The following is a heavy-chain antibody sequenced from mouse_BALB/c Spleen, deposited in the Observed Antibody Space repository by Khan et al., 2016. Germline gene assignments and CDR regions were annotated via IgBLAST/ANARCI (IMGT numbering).Heavy chain of an antibody. CDR3: ARGGGNSDY. D-gene: IGHD2-1*01. V-gene: IGHV1-76*01. CDR2: IYPGSDNT. CDR1: GYTFTDYY. Sequence: QVQLQQSGAELARPGASVKLSCKASGYTFTDYYINWVKQRTGQGLEWIGEIYPGSDNTYYTERFKGKATLTADKSSSTAYMQLSSLTSEDSAVYFCARGGGNSDYGGQGTTLTVAS. J-gene: IGHJ2*01.